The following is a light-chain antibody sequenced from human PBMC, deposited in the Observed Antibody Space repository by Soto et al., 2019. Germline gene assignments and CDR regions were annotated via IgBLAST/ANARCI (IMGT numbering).Light chain of an antibody. V-gene: IGKV3-11*01. CDR1: QSVSSN. J-gene: IGKJ1*01. CDR3: QQRSKWRT. Sequence: EIVLTQSPATLSLSPGERATLSCRASQSVSSNFLAWYQEKPGQAPRLLIYDASKRATGIPARFSGSGFGTDYTLTISSLEPEDFAVYYCQQRSKWRTFGQGTKVDIK. CDR2: DAS.